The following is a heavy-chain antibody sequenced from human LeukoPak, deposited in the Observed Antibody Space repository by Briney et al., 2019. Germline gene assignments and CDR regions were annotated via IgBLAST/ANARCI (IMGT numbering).Heavy chain of an antibody. CDR1: GGTFSSYA. CDR3: ARGPVDTAMAIDY. V-gene: IGHV1-69*05. D-gene: IGHD5-18*01. Sequence: SVKVSCKASGGTFSSYAISWVRQAPGQGLEWMGGIIPIFGTANYAQKFQGRVTITTDESTSTACMELSSLRSEDTAVYYCARGPVDTAMAIDYWGQGTLVTVSS. J-gene: IGHJ4*02. CDR2: IIPIFGTA.